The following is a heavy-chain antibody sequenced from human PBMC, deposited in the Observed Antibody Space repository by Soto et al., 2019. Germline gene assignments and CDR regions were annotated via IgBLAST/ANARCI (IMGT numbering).Heavy chain of an antibody. D-gene: IGHD3-10*01. Sequence: QVQLQESGPGLLKPSGTLSLTCAVSRGSISSGWWTWVRQPPGKGLEWIGEILYSGTTHYNSSLTSRVTISIDKSKRQFSLNLSSVTAADTAVYYCSGRVTDAPTWGQGTLVTVSS. V-gene: IGHV4-4*02. CDR2: ILYSGTT. J-gene: IGHJ5*02. CDR3: SGRVTDAPT. CDR1: RGSISSGW.